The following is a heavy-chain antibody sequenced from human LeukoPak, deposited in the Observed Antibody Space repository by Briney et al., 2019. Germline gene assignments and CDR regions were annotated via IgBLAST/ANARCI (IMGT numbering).Heavy chain of an antibody. CDR2: ISAYNGNT. CDR1: GYTFTSYG. J-gene: IGHJ4*02. CDR3: ARDTDGDLNY. Sequence: GASVKVSCRAAGYTFTSYGISWGRQAPGQGLEWMGWISAYNGNTNYAQKLQGRGTMTTDASTTTAYMELRSLRSDDTAVYYCARDTDGDLNYWGQGTLVTVSS. D-gene: IGHD4-17*01. V-gene: IGHV1-18*01.